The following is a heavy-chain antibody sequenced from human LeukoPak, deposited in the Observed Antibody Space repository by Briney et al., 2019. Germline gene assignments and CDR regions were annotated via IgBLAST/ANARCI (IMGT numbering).Heavy chain of an antibody. Sequence: GESLKISCRGSGSSFTNYWIAWVRQMPGKGLEWMGIIYPADSDTRYSPPFQGQVAISADRSISTAYLQWSSLKASDSAMYYCARWRTAWYFDYWGQGTLVTVSS. V-gene: IGHV5-51*01. CDR2: IYPADSDT. CDR3: ARWRTAWYFDY. CDR1: GSSFTNYW. J-gene: IGHJ4*02.